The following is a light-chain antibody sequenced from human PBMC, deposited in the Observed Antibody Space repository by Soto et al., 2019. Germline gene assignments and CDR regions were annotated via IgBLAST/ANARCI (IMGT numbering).Light chain of an antibody. CDR3: SSYSTTGTLV. Sequence: QSALTQPASVSGSPGQSITISCTGTSSDVGAYNYVSWYQQHPDKAPKLMIFEVSIRPSAVSNRFSGSKSGNTASLTISGLQAEDEADYYCSSYSTTGTLVLGTGTKVIVL. V-gene: IGLV2-14*01. J-gene: IGLJ1*01. CDR1: SSDVGAYNY. CDR2: EVS.